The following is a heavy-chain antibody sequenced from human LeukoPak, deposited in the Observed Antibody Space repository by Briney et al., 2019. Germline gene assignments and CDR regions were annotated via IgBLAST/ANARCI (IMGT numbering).Heavy chain of an antibody. D-gene: IGHD3-22*01. V-gene: IGHV3-30*02. CDR1: GFTFCNYD. CDR2: IPYDGSNK. J-gene: IGHJ4*02. CDR3: AKGGDSSGYYFTY. Sequence: GGSLRLSWVASGFTFCNYDMHWVRQAPGKGLEWVALIPYDGSNKYYADSVKGRFTISRDNSKNTLYLQMDSLRPEDTAVYYCAKGGDSSGYYFTYWGQGTLVTVSS.